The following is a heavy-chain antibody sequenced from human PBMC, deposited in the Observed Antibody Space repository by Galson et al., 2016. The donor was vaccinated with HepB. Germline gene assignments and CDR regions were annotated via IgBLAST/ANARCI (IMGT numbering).Heavy chain of an antibody. CDR2: IYWDDDK. D-gene: IGHD6-6*01. CDR1: GFSLSTDGVG. CDR3: AHKRHGDSSYDY. V-gene: IGHV2-5*02. J-gene: IGHJ4*02. Sequence: PALVKPTQTLTLTCTFSGFSLSTDGVGVGWIRQPPGKALQWLALIYWDDDKRYSPSLKSRLTITEDTSENQVVLTVTNMDPVDTATYYCAHKRHGDSSYDYWDQGTLVTVSS.